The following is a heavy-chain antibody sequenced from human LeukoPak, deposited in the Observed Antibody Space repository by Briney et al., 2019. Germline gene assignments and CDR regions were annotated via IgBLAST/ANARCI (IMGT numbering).Heavy chain of an antibody. V-gene: IGHV4-34*01. CDR1: GGSFSGYY. D-gene: IGHD2-15*01. CDR3: ARGRCSGGSCYRRNYYGMDV. J-gene: IGHJ6*02. CDR2: INHSGST. Sequence: SETLSLTCAVYGGSFSGYYRSWIRQPPGKGLEWIGEINHSGSTNYNPSLKSRVTISVDTSKNQFSLKLSSVTAADTAVYYCARGRCSGGSCYRRNYYGMDVWGQGTTVTVSS.